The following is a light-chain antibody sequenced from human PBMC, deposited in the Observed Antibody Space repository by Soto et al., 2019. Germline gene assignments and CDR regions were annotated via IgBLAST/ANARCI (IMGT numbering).Light chain of an antibody. CDR3: QQANSFPRT. J-gene: IGKJ5*01. Sequence: DIQMTQSPSSVSASVGDRVTITCRASQGISSRLAWYQQKPGKATKLLIYDASSLQGGVPSRFNGSGSRTDFTLTINSLQPEDFATYYCQQANSFPRTFGQGTRLDIK. CDR1: QGISSR. V-gene: IGKV1-12*01. CDR2: DAS.